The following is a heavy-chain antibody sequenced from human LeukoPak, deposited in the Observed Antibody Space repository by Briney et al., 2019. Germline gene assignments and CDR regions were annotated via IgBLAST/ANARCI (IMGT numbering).Heavy chain of an antibody. J-gene: IGHJ5*02. D-gene: IGHD2-2*01. V-gene: IGHV3-23*01. CDR1: GFTFSNYA. Sequence: PGGSLRLSCAASGFTFSNYAMSWVRQAPGKGLEWVSAISGSGGSTYYADSVKGRFTISRDNSKNTLYLQMNSLRAEDTAVYYCAKDHGYCSSTSCTSSGGFDPWGQGTLVTVSS. CDR2: ISGSGGST. CDR3: AKDHGYCSSTSCTSSGGFDP.